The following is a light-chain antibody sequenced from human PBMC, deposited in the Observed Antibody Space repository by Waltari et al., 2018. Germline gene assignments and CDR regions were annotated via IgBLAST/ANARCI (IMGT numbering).Light chain of an antibody. J-gene: IGLJ2*01. Sequence: SSELTQDPAVSVAMGPTVTITCQGNGLRSYYASWYQQRPGQAPILIMYDKNNRRSGVPDRFSGSNSDNTASLTITGAQAEDEASYYCHARDASGVGGSFGGGTKLTVL. CDR1: GLRSYY. V-gene: IGLV3-19*01. CDR3: HARDASGVGGS. CDR2: DKN.